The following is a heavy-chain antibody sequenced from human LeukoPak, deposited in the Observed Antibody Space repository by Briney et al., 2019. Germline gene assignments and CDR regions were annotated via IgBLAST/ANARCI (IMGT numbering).Heavy chain of an antibody. CDR1: GGSISSSNYY. D-gene: IGHD5-12*01. J-gene: IGHJ6*03. CDR2: IYYSGST. V-gene: IGHV4-61*01. CDR3: ARGSKGYSGYANYYYYYMDV. Sequence: SETLSLTCTVSGGSISSSNYYWSWIRQPPGKGLEWIGYIYYSGSTNYNPSLKSRVTISVDTSKNQFSLKLSSVTAADTAVYYCARGSKGYSGYANYYYYYMDVWGKGTTVTVSS.